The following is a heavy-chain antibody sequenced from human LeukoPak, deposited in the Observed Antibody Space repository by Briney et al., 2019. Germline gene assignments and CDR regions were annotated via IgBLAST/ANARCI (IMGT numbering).Heavy chain of an antibody. D-gene: IGHD3-10*01. CDR3: ARDGRQQGVRGVITPYYGMDV. J-gene: IGHJ6*02. V-gene: IGHV1-18*01. CDR1: GYTFTSYG. Sequence: GASVKVSCKASGYTFTSYGISWVRQAPGQGLEWMGWISAYNGNTNYAQKLQGRVTMTTDTSTSTAYMELRSLGSDDTAAYYCARDGRQQGVRGVITPYYGMDVWGQGTTVTVSS. CDR2: ISAYNGNT.